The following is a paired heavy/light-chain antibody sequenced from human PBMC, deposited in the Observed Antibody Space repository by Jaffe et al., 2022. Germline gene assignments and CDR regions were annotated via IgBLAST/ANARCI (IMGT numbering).Light chain of an antibody. CDR3: QVWDISSDHVV. V-gene: IGLV3-21*02. J-gene: IGLJ3*02. CDR1: NIGGKG. CDR2: DDS. Sequence: SYVLSQPPSVSVAPGQTASVTCGGNNIGGKGVNWYQQKPGQAPVLVVYDDSDRPSGIPERFSGSNSGNTATLTISRVEAEDEADYYCQVWDISSDHVVFGGGTKLTVL.
Heavy chain of an antibody. CDR2: IRSEAYGATA. Sequence: EVQLVESGGGLVQPGRSLRLSCTGSGFTFGDYAMNWVRQAPGKGLEWVGFIRSEAYGATADYAASVEGRFAITRDDSNNIAYLQMNSLKTEDTAVYYCSRDTVMLISAHPAFDSWGQGTLVTVSS. CDR3: SRDTVMLISAHPAFDS. V-gene: IGHV3-49*04. D-gene: IGHD2-15*01. CDR1: GFTFGDYA. J-gene: IGHJ4*02.